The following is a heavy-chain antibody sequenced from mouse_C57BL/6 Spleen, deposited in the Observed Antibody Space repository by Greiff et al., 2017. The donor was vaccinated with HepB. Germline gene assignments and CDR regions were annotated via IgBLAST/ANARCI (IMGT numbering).Heavy chain of an antibody. CDR1: GYTFTSYW. D-gene: IGHD1-1*01. J-gene: IGHJ4*01. V-gene: IGHV1-50*01. CDR3: ARGSYYGSSYCAIDY. Sequence: VQLQQPGAELVKPGASVKLSCKASGYTFTSYWMQWVKQRPGQGLEWIGEIDPSDSYTNYNQKFKGKATLTVDTSSSTAYMQLSSLTSEDSAVYYCARGSYYGSSYCAIDYWGQGTSVTVSS. CDR2: IDPSDSYT.